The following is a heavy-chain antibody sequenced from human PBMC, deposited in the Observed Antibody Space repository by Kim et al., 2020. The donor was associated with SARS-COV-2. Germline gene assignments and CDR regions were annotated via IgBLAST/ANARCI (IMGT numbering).Heavy chain of an antibody. Sequence: SETLSLTCTVSGGSISSYYWSWIRQPPGKGLEWIGYIYYSGSTNYNPSLKSRVTISVDTSKNQFSLKLSSVTAADTAVYYCARDLRGVTSYYYYYGMDVWGHGTTVTVSS. CDR2: IYYSGST. D-gene: IGHD3-10*01. CDR1: GGSISSYY. V-gene: IGHV4-59*01. J-gene: IGHJ6*02. CDR3: ARDLRGVTSYYYYYGMDV.